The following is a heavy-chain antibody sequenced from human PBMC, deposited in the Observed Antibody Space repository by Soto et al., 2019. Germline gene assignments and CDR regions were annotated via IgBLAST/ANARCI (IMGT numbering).Heavy chain of an antibody. CDR1: GNTFSNYY. Sequence: QVQLVQSGAEVKKPGASVKVSCKASGNTFSNYYIHWVRQAPGQGLEWTGTSNPSGGHTTYAQKLQVRETDNRDKPISKLCKEGTKLKSEDTAVYYCARGGHVVVVPAAFDYWCQGTLVTVYS. CDR3: ARGGHVVVVPAAFDY. J-gene: IGHJ4*02. D-gene: IGHD2-21*02. V-gene: IGHV1-46*04. CDR2: SNPSGGHT.